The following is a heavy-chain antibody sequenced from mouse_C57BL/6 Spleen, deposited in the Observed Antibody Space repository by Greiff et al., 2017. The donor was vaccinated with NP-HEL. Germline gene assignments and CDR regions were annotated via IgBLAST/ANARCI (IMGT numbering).Heavy chain of an antibody. J-gene: IGHJ2*01. Sequence: QVQLQQPGAELVKPGASVKLSCKASGYTFTSYWMQWVKQRPGQGLEWIGEIDPSDSYTNYNQKFKGKATLTVDTSSSTAYMQLSSLTSEDSAVYDSARSRDDSYFDYWGQGTTLTVSS. CDR2: IDPSDSYT. D-gene: IGHD2-4*01. CDR1: GYTFTSYW. V-gene: IGHV1-50*01. CDR3: ARSRDDSYFDY.